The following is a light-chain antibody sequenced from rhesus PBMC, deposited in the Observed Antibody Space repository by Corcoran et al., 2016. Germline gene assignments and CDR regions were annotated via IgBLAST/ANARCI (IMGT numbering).Light chain of an antibody. CDR2: EVS. CDR1: QSLLHSGGKTY. Sequence: DIVMTQTPLSLPVSPGEPASISCRSSQSLLHSGGKTYLYWYLQKPGQSPKLLILEVSTRACGVPDRFSGSGSGTDFTLKISRVEAEDVGVYYCMQGTQLPLTFGGGTKVEIK. CDR3: MQGTQLPLT. J-gene: IGKJ4*01. V-gene: IGKV2-104*02.